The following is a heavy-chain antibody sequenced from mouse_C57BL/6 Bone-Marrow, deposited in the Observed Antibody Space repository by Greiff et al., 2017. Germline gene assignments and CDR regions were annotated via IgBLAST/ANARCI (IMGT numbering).Heavy chain of an antibody. D-gene: IGHD2-1*01. Sequence: QVHVKQSGAELVRPGASVKLSCKASGYTFTDYYINWVKQRPGQGLEWIARIYPGSGNTYYNEKFKGKATPTAEKSSSTAYMQLSSLTSEDSAVYFCALGNRPFAYWGQGTLVTVSA. CDR3: ALGNRPFAY. CDR2: IYPGSGNT. J-gene: IGHJ3*01. V-gene: IGHV1-76*01. CDR1: GYTFTDYY.